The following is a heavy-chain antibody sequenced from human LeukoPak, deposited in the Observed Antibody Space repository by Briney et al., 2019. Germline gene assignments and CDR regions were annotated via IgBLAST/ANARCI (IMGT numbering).Heavy chain of an antibody. CDR2: ISSSSSYI. CDR3: ARQIEEDWFDP. J-gene: IGHJ5*02. Sequence: PGGSLRLSCAASGFTFSSYSMNWVRQAPGKGLEWVSSISSSSSYIYYADSVKGRFTISRDNAKNSLYLQMNSLGAEDTAVYYCARQIEEDWFDPWGQGTLVTVSS. CDR1: GFTFSSYS. V-gene: IGHV3-21*01. D-gene: IGHD2/OR15-2a*01.